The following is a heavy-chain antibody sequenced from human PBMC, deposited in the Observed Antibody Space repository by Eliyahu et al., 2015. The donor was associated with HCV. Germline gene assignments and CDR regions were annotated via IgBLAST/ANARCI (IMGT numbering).Heavy chain of an antibody. CDR3: AKAPYTSSWNHYFDH. D-gene: IGHD2-2*02. CDR1: GYKFNDYA. J-gene: IGHJ4*02. V-gene: IGHV3-23*01. Sequence: EVQLLESGGGLVQPGGSLRLSCEGXGYKFNDYAMTWARLPPGKGLEWISSVTGGGSRATYYLESVKGRFTISRDTSKNTVYLQMNSLRAEDTAIYYCAKAPYTSSWNHYFDHWGQGILVTVSS. CDR2: VTGGGSRAT.